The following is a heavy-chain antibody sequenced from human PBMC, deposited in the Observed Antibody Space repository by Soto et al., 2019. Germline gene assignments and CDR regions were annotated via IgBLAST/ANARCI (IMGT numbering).Heavy chain of an antibody. CDR1: GASVTSSSYF. D-gene: IGHD4-17*01. V-gene: IGHV4-39*01. CDR3: ARRPYTVTTWDF. Sequence: SAPLSLTCTVSGASVTSSSYFWGWIRQPPGKGLEWIGTIYYNGNTFYNPSLKSRLSISVDSSKNQLSLNLDSVTAADTAIYFCARRPYTVTTWDFWGQGTLVTVSS. J-gene: IGHJ4*02. CDR2: IYYNGNT.